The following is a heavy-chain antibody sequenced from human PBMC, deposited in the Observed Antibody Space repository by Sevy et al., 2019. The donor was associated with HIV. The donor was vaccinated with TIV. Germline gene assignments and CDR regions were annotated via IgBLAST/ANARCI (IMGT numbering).Heavy chain of an antibody. Sequence: GGSLRLSCAASGFTFSSYWMNWVRQAPGKGLEWVANIKQDGSEKYYMDSVKGRFTISRDNAKNSLYLQMNSLRAEDTAVYYCARDVSSPYGDYEGYYFDYWGQGNLVTVSS. V-gene: IGHV3-7*01. CDR3: ARDVSSPYGDYEGYYFDY. CDR1: GFTFSSYW. J-gene: IGHJ4*02. CDR2: IKQDGSEK. D-gene: IGHD4-17*01.